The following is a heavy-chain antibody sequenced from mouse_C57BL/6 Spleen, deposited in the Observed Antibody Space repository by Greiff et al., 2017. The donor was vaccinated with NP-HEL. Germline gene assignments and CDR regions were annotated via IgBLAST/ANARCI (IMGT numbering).Heavy chain of an antibody. V-gene: IGHV1-18*01. D-gene: IGHD1-1*01. CDR1: GYTFTDYN. J-gene: IGHJ2*01. Sequence: EVQLQQSGPELVKPGASVKIPCKASGYTFTDYNMDWVKQSHGKSLEWIGDINPNNGGTIYNQKFKGKATLTVDKSSSTAYMELRSLTSEDTAVYYCARRDYYGSSPYYLDYWGQGTTLTVSS. CDR3: ARRDYYGSSPYYLDY. CDR2: INPNNGGT.